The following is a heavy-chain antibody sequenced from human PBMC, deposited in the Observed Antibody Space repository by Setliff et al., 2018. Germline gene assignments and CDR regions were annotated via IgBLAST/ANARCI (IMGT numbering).Heavy chain of an antibody. CDR2: ISAGGGST. V-gene: IGHV3-23*01. J-gene: IGHJ6*03. D-gene: IGHD1-1*01. Sequence: LRLSCAASGFSFSSYAMTWVRQAPGKGLEWVSAISAGGGSTYSADSVKGRFTISRDNSKNTRYLQMNSLRAEDTAVYYCAKTRGSNWNFFYYMDVWGKGTTVTVSS. CDR1: GFSFSSYA. CDR3: AKTRGSNWNFFYYMDV.